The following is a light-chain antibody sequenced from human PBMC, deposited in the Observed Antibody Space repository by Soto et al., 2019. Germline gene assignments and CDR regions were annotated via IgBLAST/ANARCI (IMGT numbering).Light chain of an antibody. V-gene: IGKV1-39*01. Sequence: DIQMTQSPSPLSASVGDRVDITCRTSQSVSSYLNWYQAKPGKAPKLLIYEASSLESGVPSRFSGCGSGTDFTLTISSLQPEDSATYYCQQSYSTPPFTFGPGTRVDI. CDR2: EAS. CDR3: QQSYSTPPFT. CDR1: QSVSSY. J-gene: IGKJ3*01.